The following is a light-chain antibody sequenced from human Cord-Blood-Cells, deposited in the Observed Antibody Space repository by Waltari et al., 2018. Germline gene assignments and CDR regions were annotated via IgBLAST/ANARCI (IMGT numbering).Light chain of an antibody. CDR3: SSYTSSSTFV. Sequence: QSALTQPASVSGSPGQSITISCTGTSSDVGGYNYVSWYQQHPGKAPKLLIYDVSKRPSGVSNRFYGSKSGNTASLTISGLQAEDEADYYCSSYTSSSTFVFGTGTKVTVL. CDR2: DVS. V-gene: IGLV2-14*01. J-gene: IGLJ1*01. CDR1: SSDVGGYNY.